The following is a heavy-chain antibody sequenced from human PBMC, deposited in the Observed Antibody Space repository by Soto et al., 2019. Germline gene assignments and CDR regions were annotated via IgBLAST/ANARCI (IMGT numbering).Heavy chain of an antibody. V-gene: IGHV3-7*01. CDR3: GRDLPSISGRPGGWFDP. J-gene: IGHJ5*02. Sequence: HPGGSLRLSCAAFGFPFSRYWMRWVRQAPGKGLEWVANIKQDGSEKSYVDSVKGRFSISRDNAKNSLYLQMNSLRVEDTAVYFCGRDLPSISGRPGGWFDPWGQGTLVTVSS. CDR1: GFPFSRYW. D-gene: IGHD6-6*01. CDR2: IKQDGSEK.